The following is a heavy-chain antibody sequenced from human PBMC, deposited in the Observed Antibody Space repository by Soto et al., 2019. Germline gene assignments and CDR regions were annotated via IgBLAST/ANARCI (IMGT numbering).Heavy chain of an antibody. J-gene: IGHJ2*01. V-gene: IGHV3-30*03. D-gene: IGHD2-21*01. CDR3: ARMEGIAWYFDL. CDR1: GITFSTYG. Sequence: QVQLVESGGGVVQPGRSLRLSCVASGITFSTYGMHWVRQAPGKGLEWVGVISYDGSTKYYADSVKGRFTISRDNSKDNLYLQMNSLRPGDTAFYYCARMEGIAWYFDLWGRGTLVTVSS. CDR2: ISYDGSTK.